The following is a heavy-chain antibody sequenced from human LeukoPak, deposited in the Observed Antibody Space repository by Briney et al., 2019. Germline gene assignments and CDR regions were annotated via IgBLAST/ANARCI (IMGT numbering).Heavy chain of an antibody. CDR3: ARGYGQFDY. CDR1: GGSISSSY. V-gene: IGHV4-59*01. D-gene: IGHD3-10*01. CDR2: IHYSGST. Sequence: SETLSLTCTVSGGSISSSYWNWIRQPPGKGLEWIGYIHYSGSTNYNPSLKSRVTISVDTSKNQFSLKLSSVTAADTAVYYCARGYGQFDYWGQGALVTVSS. J-gene: IGHJ4*02.